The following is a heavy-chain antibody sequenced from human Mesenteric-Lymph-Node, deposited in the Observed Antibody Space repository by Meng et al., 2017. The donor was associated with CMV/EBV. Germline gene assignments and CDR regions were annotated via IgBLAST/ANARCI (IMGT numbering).Heavy chain of an antibody. V-gene: IGHV3-23*01. CDR1: GFTFSSYS. D-gene: IGHD2-2*02. J-gene: IGHJ6*02. CDR3: AKPAIVYYGMDV. Sequence: GGSLRLSCAASGFTFSSYSMNWVRQAPGKGLEWVSSISGSDGSTFYADSVKGRFTISRDNSKNTLYLQMNSLRAEDTAVYYCAKPAIVYYGMDVWGQGTTVTVSS. CDR2: ISGSDGST.